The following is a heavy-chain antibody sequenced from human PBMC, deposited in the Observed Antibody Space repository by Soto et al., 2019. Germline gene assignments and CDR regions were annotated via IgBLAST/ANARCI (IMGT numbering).Heavy chain of an antibody. CDR3: TASLFCGSGGSCYGDPYYYYGMDV. Sequence: EVQLVESGGGLVKPGGSLRLSCAASGFTFSNAWMSWVRQAPGKGLEWVGRIKSKTDGGTTDYAAPVKGRFTISRDDSKNTLYLQMNSLKTEDTAVYYCTASLFCGSGGSCYGDPYYYYGMDVWGQGTTVTVSS. CDR1: GFTFSNAW. V-gene: IGHV3-15*01. D-gene: IGHD2-15*01. CDR2: IKSKTDGGTT. J-gene: IGHJ6*02.